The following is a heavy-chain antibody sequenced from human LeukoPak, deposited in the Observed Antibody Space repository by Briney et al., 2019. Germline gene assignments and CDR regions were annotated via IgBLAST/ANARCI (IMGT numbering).Heavy chain of an antibody. CDR2: ISAYNGNT. CDR1: GYTFTSYG. Sequence: ASVKVSCKASGYTFTSYGISWVRQAPGQGLEWMGWISAYNGNTNYAQKFQGRVTMTRDTSISTAYMELSRLRSDDTAVYYCATYSSSYTYYYYYMDVWGKGTTVTIS. CDR3: ATYSSSYTYYYYYMDV. D-gene: IGHD6-6*01. V-gene: IGHV1-18*01. J-gene: IGHJ6*03.